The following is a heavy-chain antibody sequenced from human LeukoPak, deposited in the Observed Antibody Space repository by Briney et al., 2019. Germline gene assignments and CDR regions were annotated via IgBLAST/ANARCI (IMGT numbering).Heavy chain of an antibody. V-gene: IGHV3-21*01. J-gene: IGHJ4*02. CDR2: ISSSSSYI. D-gene: IGHD3-3*01. CDR3: ARAPHSVWSGLHY. Sequence: PGGSLRLSCAASGFTFSSYSMNWVRQAPGKGLEWVSPISSSSSYIYYADSVKGRFTISRDNAKNSLYLQMNSLRAEDTAVYYCARAPHSVWSGLHYWGQGTLVTVSS. CDR1: GFTFSSYS.